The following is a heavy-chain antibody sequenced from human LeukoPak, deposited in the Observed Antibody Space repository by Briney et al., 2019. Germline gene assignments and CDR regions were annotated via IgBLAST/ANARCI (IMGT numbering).Heavy chain of an antibody. CDR2: INPNTGGT. J-gene: IGHJ4*02. V-gene: IGHV1-2*02. CDR3: ARGGVRTAASNFDY. CDR1: GYTFTDYY. Sequence: ASVKVSCKASGYTFTDYYIHWVRQAPGQGLEWMAWINPNTGGTKYAQKFQVRVTLTRDTSINTAYMELTRLRSDDTAVYYCARGGVRTAASNFDYWGQGTLVTVSS. D-gene: IGHD6-13*01.